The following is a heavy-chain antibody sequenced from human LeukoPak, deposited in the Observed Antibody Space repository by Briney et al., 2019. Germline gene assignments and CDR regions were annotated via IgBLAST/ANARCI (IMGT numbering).Heavy chain of an antibody. Sequence: SETLSLTCTVSGYSISSGYYWGWIRQAPGKGLEWIAHIFNSGTTHYNPYLKSRLTISVDTSKNQFSLRLSSVTAADTAVYYCARDGELTGPLSSYWGQGTLVTVSS. CDR2: IFNSGTT. D-gene: IGHD7-27*01. CDR3: ARDGELTGPLSSY. CDR1: GYSISSGYY. J-gene: IGHJ4*02. V-gene: IGHV4-38-2*02.